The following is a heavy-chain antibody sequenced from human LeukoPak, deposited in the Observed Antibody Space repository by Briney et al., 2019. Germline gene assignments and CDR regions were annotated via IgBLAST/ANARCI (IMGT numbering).Heavy chain of an antibody. J-gene: IGHJ4*02. Sequence: QTGGSLRLSCAVSGFTSYSDYMSWVRQAPGRGLEWVACLKRDGSERTYVDSVKGRFSISRDSAKDSLYLQTNGLGAEDTAVYYCATGRATNMYWGQGVLVTVSS. V-gene: IGHV3-7*01. CDR1: GFTSYSDY. CDR2: LKRDGSER. D-gene: IGHD1-26*01. CDR3: ATGRATNMY.